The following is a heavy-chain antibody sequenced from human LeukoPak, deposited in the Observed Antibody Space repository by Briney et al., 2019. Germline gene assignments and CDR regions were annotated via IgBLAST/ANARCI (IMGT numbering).Heavy chain of an antibody. CDR2: IKQDGSEK. D-gene: IGHD5-12*01. Sequence: PGGSLRLSCAASGFTFSTYYMSWVRQAPGTGLEWVANIKQDGSEKYYVDSVKGRFTISRDNAKNSLYLQMNSLRAEDTAVYYCAKDRLSRYASAFDPWGQGTLVTVSS. J-gene: IGHJ5*02. CDR3: AKDRLSRYASAFDP. CDR1: GFTFSTYY. V-gene: IGHV3-7*01.